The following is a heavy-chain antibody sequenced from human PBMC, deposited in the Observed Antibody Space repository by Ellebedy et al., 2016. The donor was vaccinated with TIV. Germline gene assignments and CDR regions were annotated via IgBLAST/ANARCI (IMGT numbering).Heavy chain of an antibody. V-gene: IGHV3-74*01. J-gene: IGHJ6*02. CDR3: ARGIRDQYAVDV. CDR1: GFTFSNYW. Sequence: LSLTCGASGFTFSNYWMHWVRQAPGKGLVWVSRLRFDGSITNYADSVRGRFTVSRDNAKNTVYLQMDSLRDEDTAVYYCARGIRDQYAVDVWGQGTTVTVSS. D-gene: IGHD2-8*01. CDR2: LRFDGSIT.